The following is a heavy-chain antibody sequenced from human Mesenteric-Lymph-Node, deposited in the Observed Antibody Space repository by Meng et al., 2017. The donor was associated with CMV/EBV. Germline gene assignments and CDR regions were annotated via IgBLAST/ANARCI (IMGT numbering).Heavy chain of an antibody. J-gene: IGHJ4*02. CDR1: GYTFIDYY. D-gene: IGHD3-9*01. Sequence: QVHLVQSGAEVKKPGASVRVFCQASGYTFIDYYINWGRQAPGQGLAWMGRINPKTGGRSYAQNFQGRVTMTRDTSINTAYMEVNRLNSDDTAMYYCARDRDTDWYSPFDYWGPGTLVTVSS. V-gene: IGHV1-2*06. CDR3: ARDRDTDWYSPFDY. CDR2: INPKTGGR.